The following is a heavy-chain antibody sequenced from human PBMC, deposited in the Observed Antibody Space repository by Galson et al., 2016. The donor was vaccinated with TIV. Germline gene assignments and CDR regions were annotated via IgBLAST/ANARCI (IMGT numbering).Heavy chain of an antibody. CDR1: GFTFSRYY. D-gene: IGHD1-14*01. CDR2: ISSDGSST. J-gene: IGHJ6*02. V-gene: IGHV3-74*01. Sequence: SLRLSCAASGFTFSRYYMHWVRQAPGKGLVWVSRISSDGSSTLYEDSVKGRFTISRDNAKNTLYLQMSSLRAEDTALYYCTRDEPSYNYVLDVWGQGTTVTVSS. CDR3: TRDEPSYNYVLDV.